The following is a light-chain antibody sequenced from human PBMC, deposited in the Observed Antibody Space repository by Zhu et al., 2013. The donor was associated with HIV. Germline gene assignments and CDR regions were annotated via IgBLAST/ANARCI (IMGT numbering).Light chain of an antibody. J-gene: IGKJ2*03. CDR3: HQYFTTPPYS. Sequence: DIVMTQSPDSLAVSLGERATINCKSSQSVLYSSNNKNYLAWYQQKPGQPPKLLIYWASSRESGVPDRFSGGGSGTDFTLTISSLQAEDVAVYYCHQYFTTPPYSFGQGTKLEIK. CDR1: QSVLYSSNNKNY. V-gene: IGKV4-1*01. CDR2: WAS.